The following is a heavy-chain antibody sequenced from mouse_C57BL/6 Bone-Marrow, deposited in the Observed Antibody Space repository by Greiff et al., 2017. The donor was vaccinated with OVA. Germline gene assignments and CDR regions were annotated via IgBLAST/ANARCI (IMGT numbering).Heavy chain of an antibody. CDR2: IDPSDSYT. CDR3: ASAVFAY. V-gene: IGHV1-50*01. J-gene: IGHJ3*01. Sequence: VQLQQPGAELVKPGASVKLSCKASGYTFTSYWMQWVKQRPGQGLEWIGEIDPSDSYTNYNQKFKGKATLTVDTSSSTAYMQLSSLTCEDSAVYYCASAVFAYWGQGTLVTVSA. CDR1: GYTFTSYW.